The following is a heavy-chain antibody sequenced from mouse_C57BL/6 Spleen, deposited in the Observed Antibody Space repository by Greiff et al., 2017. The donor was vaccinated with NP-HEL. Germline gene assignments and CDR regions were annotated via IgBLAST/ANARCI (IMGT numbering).Heavy chain of an antibody. V-gene: IGHV1-69*01. D-gene: IGHD1-1*01. Sequence: VQLQQPGAELVMPGASVKLSCKASGYTFTSYWMHWVKQRPGQGLEWIGEIDPSDSYTNYNQQFKGKSTLTVDKSSSTAYMQLSSLTSEDSAVYYCARPYYYGSSYPAWFAYWGQGTLVTVSA. CDR2: IDPSDSYT. CDR1: GYTFTSYW. CDR3: ARPYYYGSSYPAWFAY. J-gene: IGHJ3*01.